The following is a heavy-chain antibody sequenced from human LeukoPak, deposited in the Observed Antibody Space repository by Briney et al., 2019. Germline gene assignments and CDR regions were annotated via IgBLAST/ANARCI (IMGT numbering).Heavy chain of an antibody. Sequence: PGGSLRLSCAASGFTFSSYSMNWVRQAPGKGLEWVSSISSSSSYIYYADSVKGRFTISRDNSKNTLYLQMNSLRAEDTAVYYCAKDQPRSGWAFDYWGQGTQVTVSS. CDR1: GFTFSSYS. J-gene: IGHJ4*02. CDR2: ISSSSSYI. CDR3: AKDQPRSGWAFDY. D-gene: IGHD6-19*01. V-gene: IGHV3-21*04.